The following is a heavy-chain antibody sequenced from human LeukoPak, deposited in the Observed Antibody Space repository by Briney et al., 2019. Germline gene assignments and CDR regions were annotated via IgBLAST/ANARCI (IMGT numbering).Heavy chain of an antibody. CDR2: INPNSGAT. CDR1: EYTFTGCY. V-gene: IGHV1-2*02. Sequence: ASVKVSCKASEYTFTGCYMHWVRQAPGQGLEWMGWINPNSGATNYARKFQGRVTMTRDTSISTAYMELSSLRSDDTAVYYCAREIAAGGWRGFDYWGQGTLVTVSS. CDR3: AREIAAGGWRGFDY. J-gene: IGHJ4*02. D-gene: IGHD6-13*01.